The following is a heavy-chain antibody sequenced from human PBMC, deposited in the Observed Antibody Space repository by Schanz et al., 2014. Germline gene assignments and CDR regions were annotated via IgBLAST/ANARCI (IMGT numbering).Heavy chain of an antibody. V-gene: IGHV4-39*01. CDR1: GASISGSSDY. Sequence: QVQLQESGPGLVKPSGTLSLTCAVSGASISGSSDYWGWIRQSPGKGLEWIGNIYYTGTTYYNPSRKGRVSLSVDTSKTQVSLNLPSVTAADTAVFYCARRDNYLSAXXIWGQGTMXXVSS. D-gene: IGHD4-4*01. CDR2: IYYTGTT. CDR3: ARRDNYLSAXXI. J-gene: IGHJ3*02.